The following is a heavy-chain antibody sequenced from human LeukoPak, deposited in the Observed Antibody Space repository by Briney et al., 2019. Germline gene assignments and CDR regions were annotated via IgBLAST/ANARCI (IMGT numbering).Heavy chain of an antibody. CDR1: GYRFITYW. CDR2: IYPRDSDT. D-gene: IGHD5-24*01. J-gene: IGHJ4*02. CDR3: ARRVGDGYNLFDY. Sequence: GGPLEISLKGSGYRFITYWIGWVRPMPGKSLGWMGIIYPRDSDTRYSPAFQGQVTFSADKSISTAYVQWSSLKASDTAIYYCARRVGDGYNLFDYWGQATLVSVS. V-gene: IGHV5-51*01.